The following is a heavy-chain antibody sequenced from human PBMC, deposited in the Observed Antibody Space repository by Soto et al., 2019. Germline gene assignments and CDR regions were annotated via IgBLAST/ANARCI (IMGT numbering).Heavy chain of an antibody. V-gene: IGHV3-23*01. CDR3: PPMGV. CDR1: GFTFSNYA. CDR2: ISGSDNST. J-gene: IGHJ6*02. Sequence: PGGSLSLSCAASGFTFSNYAMSWVRQAPGKGLECVSAISGSDNSTYYADSVKGRFPIARDNHKNRLYPQLNCLPGEDAAVYYGPPMGVWGQGTTVTV.